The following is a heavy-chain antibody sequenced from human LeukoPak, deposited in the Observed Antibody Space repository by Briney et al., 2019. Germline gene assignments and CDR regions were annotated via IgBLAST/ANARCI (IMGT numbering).Heavy chain of an antibody. CDR2: MNPNSGNT. CDR1: GYTFTSYD. J-gene: IGHJ4*02. D-gene: IGHD6-19*01. Sequence: ASVKVSCKASGYTFTSYDINWVRHATGQGLEWMRWMNPNSGNTGYAQKFQGRVTMTRNTSISTAHMELSSLRSEDTAVYYCARGRKARRGGWYPGYWGQGTLVTVSS. V-gene: IGHV1-8*01. CDR3: ARGRKARRGGWYPGY.